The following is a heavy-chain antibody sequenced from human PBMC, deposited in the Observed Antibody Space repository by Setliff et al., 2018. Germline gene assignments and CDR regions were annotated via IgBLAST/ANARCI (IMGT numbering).Heavy chain of an antibody. Sequence: ASVKVSCKASGYTFTTYANSWMRQAPGQGLEWMGWINTNTGNPSYAQGFTGRFVFSLDTSVSTAYLQISSLKAEDTALYYCARASRFGTIKYRGDYYMDVWGTGTTVTVSS. CDR3: ARASRFGTIKYRGDYYMDV. J-gene: IGHJ6*03. V-gene: IGHV7-4-1*02. CDR1: GYTFTTYA. D-gene: IGHD3-10*01. CDR2: INTNTGNP.